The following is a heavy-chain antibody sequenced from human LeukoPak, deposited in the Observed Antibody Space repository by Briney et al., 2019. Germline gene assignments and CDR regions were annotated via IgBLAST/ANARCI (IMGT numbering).Heavy chain of an antibody. CDR1: GCTFSSFS. CDR2: ISSNGGST. CDR3: AREYYGGYVDY. Sequence: GGSLRLPWAASGCTFSSFSVHWVRQAPGKGLECVSAISSNGGSTYYANSVKGRFTISRDNSKNTLYLQMGSLRAEDMAVYYCAREYYGGYVDYWGQGALVTVSS. V-gene: IGHV3-64*01. J-gene: IGHJ4*02. D-gene: IGHD3-10*01.